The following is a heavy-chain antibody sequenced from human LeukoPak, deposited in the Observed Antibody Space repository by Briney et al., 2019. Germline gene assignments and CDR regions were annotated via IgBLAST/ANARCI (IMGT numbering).Heavy chain of an antibody. CDR1: GGPFNNFY. CDR2: IYTTGST. CDR3: ARGNSSGWYYVDA. D-gene: IGHD6-19*01. Sequence: SETLSLTCTVSGGPFNNFYWSWLRQSAGKGLEWIGRIYTTGSTNYNPSLKSRVTMSVDTSKNQFSLRLSSVTAADTAVYYCARGNSSGWYYVDAGGTGTTVTVSS. J-gene: IGHJ6*03. V-gene: IGHV4-4*07.